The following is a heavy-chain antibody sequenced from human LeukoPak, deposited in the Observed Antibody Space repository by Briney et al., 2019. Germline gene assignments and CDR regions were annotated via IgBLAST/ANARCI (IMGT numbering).Heavy chain of an antibody. V-gene: IGHV4-34*01. Sequence: SETLSLTCAVYGGSFSGYYWSWIRQPPGKGLEWIGEINHSGSTNYNPSLKSRATISVDTSKNQFSLKLSSVTAADTAVYYCARDYYYGMDVWGKGTTVTVSS. CDR1: GGSFSGYY. CDR3: ARDYYYGMDV. J-gene: IGHJ6*04. CDR2: INHSGST.